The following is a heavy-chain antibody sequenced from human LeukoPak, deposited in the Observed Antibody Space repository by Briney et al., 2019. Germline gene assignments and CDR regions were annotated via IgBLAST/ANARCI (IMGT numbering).Heavy chain of an antibody. CDR3: EREWFYYDSGHHAFDY. D-gene: IGHD3-22*01. J-gene: IGHJ4*02. Sequence: ASVKVSCKASGYTFTGYYIHWVRQAPGQGLEWMGRINPNSDGTNYARQFQARVTMTRDTSIKTAYMELNRLKSDDTAIYYWEREWFYYDSGHHAFDYGAREPCSPSPQ. CDR1: GYTFTGYY. V-gene: IGHV1-2*06. CDR2: INPNSDGT.